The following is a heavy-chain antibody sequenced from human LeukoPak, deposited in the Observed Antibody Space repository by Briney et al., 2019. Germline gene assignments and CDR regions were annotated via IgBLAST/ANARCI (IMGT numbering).Heavy chain of an antibody. CDR1: GGSISSYY. CDR2: IYTSGST. Sequence: ETLSLTCTVSGGSISSYYWSWIRQPAGRGLEWIGRIYTSGSTNYNPSLKSRVTMSVDTSKNQFSLKLSSVTTADTAVYYCARGKEATHFDYWGQGTLVTVSS. V-gene: IGHV4-4*07. J-gene: IGHJ4*02. CDR3: ARGKEATHFDY. D-gene: IGHD5-12*01.